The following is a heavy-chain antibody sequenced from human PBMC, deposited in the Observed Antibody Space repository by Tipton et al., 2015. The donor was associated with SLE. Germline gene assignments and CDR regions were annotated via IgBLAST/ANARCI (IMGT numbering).Heavy chain of an antibody. CDR2: VCNSVST. D-gene: IGHD3-10*01. CDR3: ARQRLRLLSPLDA. V-gene: IGHV4-59*08. Sequence: TLSLTCTVSGASVSSFCWNWIWQSPGKGLEWIACVCNSVSTNYDPSLKSRGTISVGTSKNHFSLELTSVTAADTAVYYCARQRLRLLSPLDAWGQGTTVTVS. CDR1: GASVSSFC. J-gene: IGHJ6*02.